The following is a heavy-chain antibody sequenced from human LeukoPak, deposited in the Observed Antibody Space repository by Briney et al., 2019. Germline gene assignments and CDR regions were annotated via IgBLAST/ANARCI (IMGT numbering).Heavy chain of an antibody. CDR1: GFTFSSYG. J-gene: IGHJ4*02. CDR3: AKKSTSLSNSDY. V-gene: IGHV3-23*01. CDR2: ISGSGGST. Sequence: GGSLRLSCAASGFTFSSYGMSWVRQAPGKGLEWVSAISGSGGSTYYADSVKGRFTISRDNSKNTLYLQMNSLRAEDTAVYYCAKKSTSLSNSDYWGQGTLVTVSS. D-gene: IGHD3-3*02.